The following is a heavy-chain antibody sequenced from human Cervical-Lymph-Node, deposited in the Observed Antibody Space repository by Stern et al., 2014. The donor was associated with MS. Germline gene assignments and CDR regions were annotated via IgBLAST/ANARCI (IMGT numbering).Heavy chain of an antibody. D-gene: IGHD3-16*01. V-gene: IGHV3-49*03. CDR1: GFTFRDYA. Sequence: EVQLVESGGGLVQPGRSLRLSCSASGFTFRDYAMSWFRQAPGKGLEWGTYIRSKAYGGTAEYAASVKGRFTVSRDDSKSIAYLQMNSLKNEDTAVYYCATPDYSWGTPYQFDYWGQGTLVIVSS. CDR2: IRSKAYGGTA. J-gene: IGHJ4*02. CDR3: ATPDYSWGTPYQFDY.